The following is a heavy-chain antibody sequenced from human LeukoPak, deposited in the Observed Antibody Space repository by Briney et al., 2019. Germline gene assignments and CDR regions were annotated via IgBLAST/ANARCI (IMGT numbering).Heavy chain of an antibody. D-gene: IGHD3-3*01. V-gene: IGHV3-7*01. Sequence: GGSLRLSCAASGFTFSRYWMTWVRQAPGEGLEWVANIKQDGSEKYYVDSVKGRFTISRDNAKNSLYLQMNSLRAEDTAEYYCARSYDFWSGYTILSGYYYYMDVWGKGTTVTVSS. CDR3: ARSYDFWSGYTILSGYYYYMDV. J-gene: IGHJ6*03. CDR1: GFTFSRYW. CDR2: IKQDGSEK.